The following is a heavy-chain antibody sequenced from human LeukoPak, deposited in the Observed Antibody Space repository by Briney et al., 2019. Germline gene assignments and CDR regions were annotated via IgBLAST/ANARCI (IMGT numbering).Heavy chain of an antibody. J-gene: IGHJ4*02. CDR3: ARQGPSEYGSGSYYFDY. V-gene: IGHV3-21*01. CDR1: GFTFSTYR. D-gene: IGHD3-10*01. Sequence: PGGSLRLSCAASGFTFSTYRMNWVRQAPGEGLEWVSSISVSSSYIYYADSVKGRFTISRDNAKNSLYLQMNSLRAEDTAVYYCARQGPSEYGSGSYYFDYWGQGTLVTVSS. CDR2: ISVSSSYI.